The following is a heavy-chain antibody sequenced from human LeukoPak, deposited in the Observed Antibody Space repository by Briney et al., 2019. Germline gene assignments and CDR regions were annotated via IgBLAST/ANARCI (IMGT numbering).Heavy chain of an antibody. V-gene: IGHV6-1*01. J-gene: IGHJ4*02. D-gene: IGHD3-10*01. Sequence: SQTLSLTCAISGDSVSNNNVAWHWIRQSPSRGLEWLGRTYYRSKWYNDYAISVKSPIPINPDTSMNQFSLPLNSVTPDDTAVYYCARVSSRVFDYWGQGALVTVSS. CDR3: ARVSSRVFDY. CDR2: TYYRSKWYN. CDR1: GDSVSNNNVA.